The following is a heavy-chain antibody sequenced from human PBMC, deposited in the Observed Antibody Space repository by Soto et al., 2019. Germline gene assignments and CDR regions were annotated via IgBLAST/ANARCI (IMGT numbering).Heavy chain of an antibody. J-gene: IGHJ3*01. CDR2: IYWDDDK. CDR3: IQSTTVTPWGAFGV. Sequence: QITLKESGPTLVKPTQTLTLTCTFSGFSLSSSGVGVGWIRQPPGKALEWLALIYWDDDKRYSPSLKSRLTITKDTSKNQVVLTMTNVDPEDTATYYCIQSTTVTPWGAFGVWGQGTMVAVSS. D-gene: IGHD4-17*01. V-gene: IGHV2-5*02. CDR1: GFSLSSSGVG.